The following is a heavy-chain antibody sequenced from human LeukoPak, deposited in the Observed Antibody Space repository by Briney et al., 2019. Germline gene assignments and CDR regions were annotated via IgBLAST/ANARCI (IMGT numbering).Heavy chain of an antibody. CDR1: GYTFTSYG. D-gene: IGHD2-2*01. Sequence: ASVTVSCKASGYTFTSYGISWVRQAPGQGLEWMGWISAYNGNTNYAQKLQGRVTMTTDTSTSTAYMELRSLRSDDTAVYYCARDSPRYCSSTSCLNWFDPWGQGTLVTVSS. CDR2: ISAYNGNT. CDR3: ARDSPRYCSSTSCLNWFDP. J-gene: IGHJ5*02. V-gene: IGHV1-18*01.